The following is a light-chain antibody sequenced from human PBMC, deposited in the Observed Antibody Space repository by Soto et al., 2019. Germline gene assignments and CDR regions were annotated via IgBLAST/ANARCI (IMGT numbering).Light chain of an antibody. CDR1: QGISSY. J-gene: IGKJ5*01. V-gene: IGKV1-9*01. CDR3: QHFAGFPIT. Sequence: IQLPQSPSSLSASVAERFRITCRASQGISSYLAWYQQKPGKAPNLLIYAASTLQTGVPSRFSGSAFGTEFTLTISSLQPEDFATYYCQHFAGFPITFGQGTRL. CDR2: AAS.